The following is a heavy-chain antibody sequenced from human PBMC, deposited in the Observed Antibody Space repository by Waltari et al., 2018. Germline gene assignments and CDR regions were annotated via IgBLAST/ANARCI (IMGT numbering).Heavy chain of an antibody. Sequence: QVTLKESGPVLVQPTETLTLTCTVSGFSLSNPRMGVSWIRQPPGKALEWLAHIFTNDEKSYSTSLKRRLTTSKDTSKSQVVLTMTNMDPVDTATYYCARILGVVGVAGTLGLDYWGQGTLVTVSS. CDR3: ARILGVVGVAGTLGLDY. CDR1: GFSLSNPRMG. V-gene: IGHV2-26*01. CDR2: IFTNDEK. D-gene: IGHD6-19*01. J-gene: IGHJ4*02.